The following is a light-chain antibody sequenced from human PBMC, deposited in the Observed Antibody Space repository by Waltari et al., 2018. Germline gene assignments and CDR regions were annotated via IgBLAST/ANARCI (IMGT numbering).Light chain of an antibody. CDR2: ASD. Sequence: QSVLTQSSPTSGTPGQRVSISCSGPSSNIGGHSVYCYQNLPGAAPKLLIYASDQRPSGVPDRFSGSKSGTSASLAISGLRSEDEADYYCATWDDSLGGFYVFGTGTKVTVL. J-gene: IGLJ1*01. V-gene: IGLV1-47*01. CDR1: SSNIGGHS. CDR3: ATWDDSLGGFYV.